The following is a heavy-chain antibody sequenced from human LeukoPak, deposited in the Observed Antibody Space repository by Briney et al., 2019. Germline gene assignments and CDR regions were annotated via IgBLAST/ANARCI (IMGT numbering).Heavy chain of an antibody. J-gene: IGHJ4*02. CDR3: ARARVDTAMTDFDY. Sequence: ESLKISCKASGYRFPSYWITWVRQMPGKGLEWMGGIDPIDSYTTYSPSFQGHVTISADKSIATVYLQWSSLKASDTAMYYCARARVDTAMTDFDYWGQGTLVTVSS. D-gene: IGHD5-18*01. V-gene: IGHV5-10-1*01. CDR2: IDPIDSYT. CDR1: GYRFPSYW.